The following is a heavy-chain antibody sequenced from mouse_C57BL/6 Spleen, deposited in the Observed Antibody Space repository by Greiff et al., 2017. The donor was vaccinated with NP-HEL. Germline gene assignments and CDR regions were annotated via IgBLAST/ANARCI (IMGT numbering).Heavy chain of an antibody. D-gene: IGHD1-1*01. Sequence: QVQLQQPGAELVKPGASVKLSCKASGYTFTSYWMQWVKQRPGQGLEWIGEIDPSDSYTNYNQKFKGKATLTVDTSSSTAYMQLSSLTSEDSAVYYCALYYGSSYYAMDYWGQGTSVTVSS. V-gene: IGHV1-50*01. CDR2: IDPSDSYT. J-gene: IGHJ4*01. CDR3: ALYYGSSYYAMDY. CDR1: GYTFTSYW.